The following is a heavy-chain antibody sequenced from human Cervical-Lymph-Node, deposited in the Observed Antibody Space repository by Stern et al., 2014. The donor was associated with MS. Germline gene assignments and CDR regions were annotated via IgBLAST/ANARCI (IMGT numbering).Heavy chain of an antibody. J-gene: IGHJ4*02. CDR1: GDTFSSYA. V-gene: IGHV1-69*06. CDR2: ISPVFGTT. D-gene: IGHD1-26*01. CDR3: ARGGGLVGYFDY. Sequence: VQLVESGPEVKKPGSSVKVSCKASGDTFSSYAINWVRQVPGQGLEWMGGISPVFGTTNYAQKFQGRVTIKADKSTNTAYMELMTLRSEDTAVYYCARGGGLVGYFDYWGQGTLVSVSS.